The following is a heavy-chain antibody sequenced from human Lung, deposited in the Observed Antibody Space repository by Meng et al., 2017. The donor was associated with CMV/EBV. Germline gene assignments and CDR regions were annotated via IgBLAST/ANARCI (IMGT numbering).Heavy chain of an antibody. CDR3: ARVSGIAVAGTLGFGYYYYGKDV. CDR1: GFTFSSYW. V-gene: IGHV3-7*01. D-gene: IGHD6-19*01. CDR2: IKQDGSEK. Sequence: GESLKISCAASGFTFSSYWMSWVRQAPGKGLEWVANIKQDGSEKYYVDSVKGRFTISRDNAKNSLYLQMNSLRAEDTAVYYCARVSGIAVAGTLGFGYYYYGKDVWGQGXTVTVSS. J-gene: IGHJ6*02.